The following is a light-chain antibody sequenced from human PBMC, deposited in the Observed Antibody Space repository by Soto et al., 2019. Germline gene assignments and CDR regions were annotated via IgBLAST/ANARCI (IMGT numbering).Light chain of an antibody. CDR2: GVS. Sequence: EIVLTQSPGTLSLFPGERATLSCRASQSVSSTYLAWYQQKPGQAPRLLIYGVSSRATGIPDRFSGSGSGTDFPLTISRLESEDFAVYYCQQYETSFPWTFGQGTK. CDR3: QQYETSFPWT. CDR1: QSVSSTY. V-gene: IGKV3-20*01. J-gene: IGKJ1*01.